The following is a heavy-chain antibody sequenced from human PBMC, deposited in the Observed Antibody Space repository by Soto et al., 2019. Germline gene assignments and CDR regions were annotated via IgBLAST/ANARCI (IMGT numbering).Heavy chain of an antibody. D-gene: IGHD3-10*01. J-gene: IGHJ6*02. V-gene: IGHV1-69*08. Sequence: QVQLVQSGAEVKKPGSSVKVSCKASGGTFSSYTISWVRQAPGQGLEWMGRIIPILGIANYAQKFQGRVTITADKSTSTAYMELSSLRSEDTAVYYCARDGPFVWSGFDLHYYYGMDVWGQGTTVTVSS. CDR3: ARDGPFVWSGFDLHYYYGMDV. CDR2: IIPILGIA. CDR1: GGTFSSYT.